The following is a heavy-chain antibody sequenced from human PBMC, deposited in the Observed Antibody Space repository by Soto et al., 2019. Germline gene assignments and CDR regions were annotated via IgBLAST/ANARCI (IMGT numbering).Heavy chain of an antibody. CDR2: ISHDGNKK. V-gene: IGHV3-30*18. J-gene: IGHJ5*02. Sequence: GGSLRLSCAASGFTFSSYGMHWVRQAPGKGLEWVAVISHDGNKKYYADSVKGRFTISRDNSKNTLYLQMNSLRAEDTAVFFCAKDFYGSSWYGPLVSWGQGTLVTVSS. CDR1: GFTFSSYG. CDR3: AKDFYGSSWYGPLVS. D-gene: IGHD6-13*01.